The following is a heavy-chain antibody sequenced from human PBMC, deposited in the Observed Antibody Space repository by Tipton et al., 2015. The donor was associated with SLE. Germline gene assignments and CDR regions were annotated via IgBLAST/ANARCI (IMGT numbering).Heavy chain of an antibody. CDR2: IYDTGAT. V-gene: IGHV4-39*01. J-gene: IGHJ4*02. Sequence: LSLTCTVSGGSISSSRYYWGWIRQPPGKGLEWIGSIYDTGATYFNPSLKSRVTISVDMSKNQFSLKLNSVTAADTAIYYCARQGPPGLAAAGTGIDFWGQGTLVTVSS. CDR3: ARQGPPGLAAAGTGIDF. CDR1: GGSISSSRYY. D-gene: IGHD6-13*01.